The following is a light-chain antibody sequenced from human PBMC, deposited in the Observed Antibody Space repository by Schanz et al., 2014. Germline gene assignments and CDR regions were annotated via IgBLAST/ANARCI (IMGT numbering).Light chain of an antibody. Sequence: DIQMTQSPSTLSASVGARVTITCRARQSISSWLAWYQQKPGKAPKLLIYDASSLESGVPSRFSGSGSGTDFTLTISSLQPEDFATYYCQQANSLPWTFGQGTKVEVK. J-gene: IGKJ1*01. V-gene: IGKV1-5*01. CDR2: DAS. CDR1: QSISSW. CDR3: QQANSLPWT.